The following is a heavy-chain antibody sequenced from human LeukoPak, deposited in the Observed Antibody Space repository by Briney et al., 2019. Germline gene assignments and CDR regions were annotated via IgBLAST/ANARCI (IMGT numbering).Heavy chain of an antibody. CDR1: GGSIRGSRDY. D-gene: IGHD5-12*01. CDR3: ARLFNGYDQAFDS. Sequence: SETLSLTCTVSGGSIRGSRDYWGWLRHPPGKGLEWIGSIHYSGPTYYNPSIKSRITMSVNASNDQFSVRLSSVTAADKAVYYCARLFNGYDQAFDSWGQGILVTVSS. CDR2: IHYSGPT. V-gene: IGHV4-39*01. J-gene: IGHJ4*02.